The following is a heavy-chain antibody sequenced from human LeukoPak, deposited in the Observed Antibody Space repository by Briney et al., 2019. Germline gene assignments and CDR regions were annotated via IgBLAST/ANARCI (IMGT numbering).Heavy chain of an antibody. Sequence: PGGSLRLSCAASGFTFSSYAMNWVRQAPGRGLEWVSGFSCSCGTTYYADSVKGRFTISRDNSKNTLYLQMNSLRAEDTAVYYCANGNRCTSPNCLGYYYFYMDVWGKGTTVTVSS. J-gene: IGHJ6*03. CDR3: ANGNRCTSPNCLGYYYFYMDV. CDR1: GFTFSSYA. D-gene: IGHD2-8*01. CDR2: FSCSCGTT. V-gene: IGHV3-23*01.